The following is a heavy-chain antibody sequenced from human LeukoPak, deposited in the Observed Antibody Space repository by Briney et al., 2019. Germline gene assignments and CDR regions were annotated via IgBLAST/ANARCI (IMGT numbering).Heavy chain of an antibody. V-gene: IGHV4-59*08. D-gene: IGHD5-24*01. CDR2: IYYSGTT. CDR1: GGSISSYY. CDR3: ARRRLEMATIYYFDY. J-gene: IGHJ4*02. Sequence: PSETLSLTCTASGGSISSYYWSWIRQPPGKGLEWIGYIYYSGTTNYNPSLKSRVTISVDTSKNQFSLKLSSVTAADTAVYYCARRRLEMATIYYFDYWGQGTLVTVSS.